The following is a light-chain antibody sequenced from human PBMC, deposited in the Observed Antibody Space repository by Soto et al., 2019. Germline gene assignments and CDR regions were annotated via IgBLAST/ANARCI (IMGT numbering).Light chain of an antibody. J-gene: IGLJ2*01. CDR2: SNN. CDR3: AAWDDSLKV. V-gene: IGLV1-44*01. Sequence: QSVLTQPPSASGTPGQRVTISCSGSSSNIGSNTVNWYHQLPGTAPKLLIYSNNQRPSGVPDRFSGSKSGTSASLAISGLQSEDEADYYCAAWDDSLKVFGGGTKVTVL. CDR1: SSNIGSNT.